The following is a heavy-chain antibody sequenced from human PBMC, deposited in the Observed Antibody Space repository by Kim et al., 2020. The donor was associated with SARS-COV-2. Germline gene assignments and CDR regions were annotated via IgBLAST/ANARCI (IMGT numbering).Heavy chain of an antibody. J-gene: IGHJ6*02. CDR3: ARDGGYSYTGVYYYYGMDV. Sequence: GGSLRLSCAASGFTFSSYAMHWVRQAPGKGLEWVAVISYDGSNKYYADSVKGRFTISRDNSKNTLYLQMNSLRAEDTAVYYCARDGGYSYTGVYYYYGMDVWGQGTTVTVSS. D-gene: IGHD5-18*01. CDR2: ISYDGSNK. CDR1: GFTFSSYA. V-gene: IGHV3-30*04.